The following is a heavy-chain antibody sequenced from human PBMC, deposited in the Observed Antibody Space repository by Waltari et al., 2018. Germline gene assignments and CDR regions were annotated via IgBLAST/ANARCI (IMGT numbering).Heavy chain of an antibody. CDR2: ISWIRDLL. D-gene: IGHD6-13*01. CDR1: GFAFGDYA. J-gene: IGHJ5*02. Sequence: EIRLEESGGGLVQPGRSLRLSCTGSGFAFGDYAMHWVRQAPGKGPEWVADISWIRDLLGYADSVKGRFTISRDNAKNSLYLEMNGLRPEDTAIYYCAKELRAEVYRSSSLDGWGQGTQVIVSS. CDR3: AKELRAEVYRSSSLDG. V-gene: IGHV3-9*01.